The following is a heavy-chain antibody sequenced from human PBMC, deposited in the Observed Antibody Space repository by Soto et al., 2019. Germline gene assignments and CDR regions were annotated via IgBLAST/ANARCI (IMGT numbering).Heavy chain of an antibody. V-gene: IGHV3-43*01. D-gene: IGHD3-3*01. CDR3: AKDKRDFWSGYYDY. J-gene: IGHJ4*02. CDR2: ISWDGGST. CDR1: GFTFDDDT. Sequence: GGSLRLSWAAAGFTFDDDTMHWVRQAPGKGLEWVSLISWDGGSTYYADSVKGRFTISRDNSKNSLYLQMNSLRTEDTALYYCAKDKRDFWSGYYDYWGQGTLVTVSS.